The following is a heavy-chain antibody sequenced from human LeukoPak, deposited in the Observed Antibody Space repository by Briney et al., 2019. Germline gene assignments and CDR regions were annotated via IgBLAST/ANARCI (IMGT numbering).Heavy chain of an antibody. CDR2: IKEDGRDK. D-gene: IGHD2-8*02. CDR3: ARDAGGGFDY. Sequence: GGSLRLSCAASGFTFSRYWMSWVRQAPGKGLDWVASIKEDGRDKYYVDSVKGRFTISKDNAKSSVYLQMNSLRVGDMAVYYCARDAGGGFDYWGQGTRVTVSS. J-gene: IGHJ4*02. V-gene: IGHV3-7*01. CDR1: GFTFSRYW.